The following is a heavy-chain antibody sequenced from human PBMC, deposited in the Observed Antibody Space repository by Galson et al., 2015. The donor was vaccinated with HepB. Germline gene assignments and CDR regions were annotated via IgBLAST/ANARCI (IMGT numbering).Heavy chain of an antibody. V-gene: IGHV3-11*01. CDR1: GFTFSDYY. Sequence: SLRLSCAASGFTFSDYYMSWIRQAPGKGLEWVSYISSSGSTIYYADSVKGRFTISRDNAKNSLYLQMNSLRAEDTAVYYCARDLGHYDSSGTCFDYWGQGTLVTVSS. CDR2: ISSSGSTI. CDR3: ARDLGHYDSSGTCFDY. J-gene: IGHJ4*02. D-gene: IGHD3-22*01.